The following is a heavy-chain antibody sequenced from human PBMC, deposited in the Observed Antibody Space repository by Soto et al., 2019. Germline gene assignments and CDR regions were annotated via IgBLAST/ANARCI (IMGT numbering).Heavy chain of an antibody. D-gene: IGHD6-13*01. V-gene: IGHV3-33*01. CDR3: AREASSSWSPMGY. CDR2: IWYDGSNK. CDR1: GFTFSSYG. J-gene: IGHJ4*02. Sequence: QVQLVESGGGVVQPGRSLRLSCAASGFTFSSYGMHWVRQAPGKGLEWVAVIWYDGSNKYYAESVKGRFTISRDNSKNTLYLQMNSLRAEDTAVYYCAREASSSWSPMGYWGQGTLVTVSS.